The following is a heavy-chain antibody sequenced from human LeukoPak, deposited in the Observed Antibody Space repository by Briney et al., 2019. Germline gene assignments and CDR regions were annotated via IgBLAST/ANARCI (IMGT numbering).Heavy chain of an antibody. CDR2: IYYSGSY. CDR1: GGSISSYN. V-gene: IGHV4-59*01. CDR3: ARSGYREGADALDI. D-gene: IGHD5-18*01. J-gene: IGHJ3*02. Sequence: PSETLSLTCTVSGGSISSYNWSWIRKPPGQGLEWIGYIYYSGSYNYNPAIKSRVTISVDTTKNQSSLKLSSVAAADTVVYYCARSGYREGADALDIWGQGTMVTVSS.